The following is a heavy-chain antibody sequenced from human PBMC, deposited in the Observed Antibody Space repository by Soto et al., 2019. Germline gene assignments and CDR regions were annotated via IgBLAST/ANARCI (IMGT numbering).Heavy chain of an antibody. CDR3: SRGTYYPQSSGLHADY. CDR1: GFSFNGYA. V-gene: IGHV3-30*03. J-gene: IGHJ4*02. Sequence: PGGSLRLSCATSGFSFNGYAMYWVRQAPGQGLEWVAIISSDGHHQFYLDNLRGRFTVSRDNSKNTLYLQMNSLRPEDTAVYYCSRGTYYPQSSGLHADYWGPGTVVTVSS. D-gene: IGHD3-22*01. CDR2: ISSDGHHQ.